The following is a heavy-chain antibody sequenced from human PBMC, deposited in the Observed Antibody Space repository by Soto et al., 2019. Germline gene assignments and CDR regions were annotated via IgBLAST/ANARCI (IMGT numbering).Heavy chain of an antibody. CDR3: AKNIVVVPAAMGHDAFDI. CDR2: ISGSGGST. CDR1: GFTFSSYA. V-gene: IGHV3-23*01. Sequence: PGGSLRRSCAASGFTFSSYAMSWVRQAPGKGLEWVSAISGSGGSTYYADSVKGRFTISRDNSKNTLYLQMNSLRAEDTAVYYCAKNIVVVPAAMGHDAFDIWGQGTMVTVSS. D-gene: IGHD2-2*01. J-gene: IGHJ3*02.